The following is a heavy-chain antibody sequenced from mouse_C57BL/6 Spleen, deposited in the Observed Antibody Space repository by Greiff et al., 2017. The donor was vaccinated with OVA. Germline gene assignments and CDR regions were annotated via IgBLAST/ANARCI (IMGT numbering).Heavy chain of an antibody. CDR1: GYTFTSYW. CDR3: ARASDYDDYFDY. D-gene: IGHD2-4*01. CDR2: INPSNGGT. V-gene: IGHV1-53*01. Sequence: VQLQQPGTELVKPGASVKLSCKASGYTFTSYWMHWVKQRPVQGLEWIGNINPSNGGTNYNEKFKSKATLTVDKSSSTAYMQLSSLTSADAAVYYCARASDYDDYFDYWGQGTTLTVSS. J-gene: IGHJ2*01.